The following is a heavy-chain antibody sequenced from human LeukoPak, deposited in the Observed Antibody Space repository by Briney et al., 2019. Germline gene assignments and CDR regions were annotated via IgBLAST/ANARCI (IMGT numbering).Heavy chain of an antibody. CDR2: FDPVDGET. J-gene: IGHJ6*04. CDR1: GYTLPELS. V-gene: IGHV1-24*01. Sequence: SSVKVSCKVSGYTLPELSMHWVRPAPGKGREWMGGFDPVDGETIFAQKSQRRVTMTEDTSTDTANMELSSLRSEDTAVYYCATRSSNAYGLTYYGMDVWGKGTTVTVSS. D-gene: IGHD3-10*01. CDR3: ATRSSNAYGLTYYGMDV.